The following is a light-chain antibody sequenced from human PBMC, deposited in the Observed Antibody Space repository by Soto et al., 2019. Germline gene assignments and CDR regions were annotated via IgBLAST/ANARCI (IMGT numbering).Light chain of an antibody. J-gene: IGKJ1*01. CDR2: GAS. Sequence: EIVITQSPSILSVSPPERATLSCMASQSVSSNLAWYQQKPGQAPRLLIYGASTRATGIPARFSGSGSGTEFTLTISSLQSEDFAIYSCQQYNNWPRTFGQGTKVDIK. CDR1: QSVSSN. V-gene: IGKV3-15*01. CDR3: QQYNNWPRT.